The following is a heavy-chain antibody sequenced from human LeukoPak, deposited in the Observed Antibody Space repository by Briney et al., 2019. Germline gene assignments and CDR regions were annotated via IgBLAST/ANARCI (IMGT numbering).Heavy chain of an antibody. CDR3: ARDMGIAAAAVDY. D-gene: IGHD6-13*01. CDR1: GFTFSSCG. CDR2: IWYDGSNK. J-gene: IGHJ4*02. V-gene: IGHV3-33*01. Sequence: PGGSLRLSCAASGFTFSSCGMHWVRQAPGKGLEWVALIWYDGSNKYYADSVKGRFTISRDNSKNTLYLQMNSLRAEDTAVYYCARDMGIAAAAVDYWGQGTLVTVSS.